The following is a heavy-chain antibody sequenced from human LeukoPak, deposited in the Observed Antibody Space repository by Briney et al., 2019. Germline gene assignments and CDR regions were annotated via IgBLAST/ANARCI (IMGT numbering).Heavy chain of an antibody. V-gene: IGHV3-66*01. D-gene: IGHD5-24*01. Sequence: PGGSLRLSCAASGFTVSSNYMSWVRQAPGKGLEWVSIIYSGGSTYYADSVKGRFTISRDNSKNTPYLQMNSLRAEDTAVYYCASNSKTSLIDYWGQGTLVTVSS. J-gene: IGHJ4*02. CDR2: IYSGGST. CDR1: GFTVSSNY. CDR3: ASNSKTSLIDY.